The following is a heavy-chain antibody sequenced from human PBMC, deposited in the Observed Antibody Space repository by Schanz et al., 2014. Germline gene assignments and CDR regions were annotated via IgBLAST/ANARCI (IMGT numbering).Heavy chain of an antibody. CDR2: IIPSLGLA. V-gene: IGHV1-69*09. CDR3: ARDRLECGAECYSVEVFEI. J-gene: IGHJ4*02. D-gene: IGHD2-21*01. Sequence: QVQLVQSGAEMKKPGASVKVSCKASGGTFSSFGINWVRQAPGQGLEWMGRIIPSLGLAKYEQKFQDKVTITADTSTTPAYMELSGLRSEDTAVYYCARDRLECGAECYSVEVFEIWGQGTLVIVSS. CDR1: GGTFSSFG.